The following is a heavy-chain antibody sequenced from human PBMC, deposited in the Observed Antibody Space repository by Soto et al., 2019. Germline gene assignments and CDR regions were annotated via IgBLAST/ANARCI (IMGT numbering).Heavy chain of an antibody. J-gene: IGHJ4*02. CDR2: LYSNGAT. D-gene: IGHD1-26*01. CDR1: GFTVSDHF. V-gene: IGHV3-53*01. Sequence: VQLVESGGNLIQPGKSLKLSCVASGFTVSDHFISWVRQAPGKGLEWVSTLYSNGATYYADSVKDRFTIYRDNSKNTVYLQLNSLRVGDTAFYYCARDSVGGGLNYWGRGTLVTGSS. CDR3: ARDSVGGGLNY.